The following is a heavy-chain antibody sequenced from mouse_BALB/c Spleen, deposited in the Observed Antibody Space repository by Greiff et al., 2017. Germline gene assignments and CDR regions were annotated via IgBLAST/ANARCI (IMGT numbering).Heavy chain of an antibody. Sequence: DVKLQESGGGLVKPGGSLKLSCAASGFTFSSYAMSWVRQTPEKRLEWVASISSGGSTYYPDSVKGRFTISRDNARNILYLQMSSLRSEDTAMYYCARGEAYYGNYGAMDYWGQGTSVTVSS. CDR1: GFTFSSYA. D-gene: IGHD2-10*01. J-gene: IGHJ4*01. CDR2: ISSGGST. V-gene: IGHV5-6-5*01. CDR3: ARGEAYYGNYGAMDY.